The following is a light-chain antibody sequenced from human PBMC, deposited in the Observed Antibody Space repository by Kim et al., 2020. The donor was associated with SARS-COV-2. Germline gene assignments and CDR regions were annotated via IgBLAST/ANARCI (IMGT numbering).Light chain of an antibody. V-gene: IGLV2-14*03. Sequence: QSALTQPASVSASPGQSITISCTGSSSDVGGYDYVSWYQQHPGKAPKLIIYDVSNRPSGVSNRFSGSKSGDTASLTISGLQAEDEAYYHCSSYSTSSTSVFGGGTRLTVL. J-gene: IGLJ3*02. CDR1: SSDVGGYDY. CDR2: DVS. CDR3: SSYSTSSTSV.